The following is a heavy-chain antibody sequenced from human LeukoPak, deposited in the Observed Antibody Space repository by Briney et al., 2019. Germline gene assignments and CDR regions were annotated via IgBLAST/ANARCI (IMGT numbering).Heavy chain of an antibody. CDR1: GYTFTGYY. V-gene: IGHV1-2*02. Sequence: ASVKVSCKASGYTFTGYYMHWVRQAPGQGLEWMGWINPNSGGTNYAQRFQGRVTMTRDTSISTAYMELGSLRSDDTAIYYCARTRTVTTELMRAFEIWGQGTMVTVSS. CDR3: ARTRTVTTELMRAFEI. J-gene: IGHJ3*02. D-gene: IGHD4-17*01. CDR2: INPNSGGT.